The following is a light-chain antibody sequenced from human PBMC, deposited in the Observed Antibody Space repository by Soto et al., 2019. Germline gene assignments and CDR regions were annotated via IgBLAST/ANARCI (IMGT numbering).Light chain of an antibody. CDR1: QSISNY. V-gene: IGKV1-39*01. J-gene: IGKJ4*01. Sequence: DIQMTQSPSTLSASVGDRVTITCRASQSISNYLNWYQQKPGTAPKLLIYAASILQSGVPPRFSGSGSGTDFTLTISSLKPEDFATYYCQQSYRAPLSFGGGPEVEI. CDR3: QQSYRAPLS. CDR2: AAS.